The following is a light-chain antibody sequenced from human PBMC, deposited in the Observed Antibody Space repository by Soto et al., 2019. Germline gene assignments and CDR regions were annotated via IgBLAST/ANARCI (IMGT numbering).Light chain of an antibody. CDR1: SSDVGGYNY. J-gene: IGLJ1*01. Sequence: QSVLTQPASVSGSPGQSITISCTGTSSDVGGYNYVSWYQQHTGKAPKLIIYDVSNRPSGVSDRFSGFKSGNTASLTISGSQAEDEADYYCNSYAGSSNYVFGTGTKLTV. V-gene: IGLV2-14*01. CDR3: NSYAGSSNYV. CDR2: DVS.